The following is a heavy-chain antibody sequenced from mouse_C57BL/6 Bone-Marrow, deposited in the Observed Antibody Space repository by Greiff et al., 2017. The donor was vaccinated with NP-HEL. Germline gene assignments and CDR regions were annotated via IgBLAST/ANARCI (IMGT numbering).Heavy chain of an antibody. CDR2: IYPRSGNT. CDR1: GYTFTSYG. J-gene: IGHJ3*01. CDR3: ARSDDFAY. Sequence: VQLQQSGAELARPGASVKLSCKASGYTFTSYGISWVKQRPGQGLEWIGEIYPRSGNTYYNEKFKGKATLTADKSSSTAYMELRSLTSEDSAVYFCARSDDFAYWGQGTLVTVSA. V-gene: IGHV1-81*01. D-gene: IGHD2-3*01.